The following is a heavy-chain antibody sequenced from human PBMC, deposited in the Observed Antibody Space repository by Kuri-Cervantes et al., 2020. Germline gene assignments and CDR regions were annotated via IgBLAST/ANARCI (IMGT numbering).Heavy chain of an antibody. J-gene: IGHJ4*02. D-gene: IGHD6-13*01. CDR1: GYSISSGYY. CDR2: IYHSGST. V-gene: IGHV4-38-2*01. CDR3: ARHYSSSWYSPLDY. Sequence: SETLSLTCAVSGYSISSGYYWGWIRQPPGKGLEWIGSIYHSGSTYYSPSLKSRVTISVDTSKDQFSLKLSSVTAADTAVYYCARHYSSSWYSPLDYWGQGTLVTVSS.